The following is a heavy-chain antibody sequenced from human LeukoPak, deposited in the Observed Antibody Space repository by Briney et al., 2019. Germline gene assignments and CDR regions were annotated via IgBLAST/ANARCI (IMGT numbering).Heavy chain of an antibody. CDR3: ARGYCSGGSCYSVENWFDP. D-gene: IGHD2-15*01. CDR2: INPNSGGT. Sequence: ASVKVSCKASGYTFTGYYMHWVRQAPGQGLEWMGWINPNSGGTNYAQTFQGRVTMTRDTSISTAYMELSRLRSDDTAVYYCARGYCSGGSCYSVENWFDPWGQGTLVTVSS. CDR1: GYTFTGYY. V-gene: IGHV1-2*02. J-gene: IGHJ5*02.